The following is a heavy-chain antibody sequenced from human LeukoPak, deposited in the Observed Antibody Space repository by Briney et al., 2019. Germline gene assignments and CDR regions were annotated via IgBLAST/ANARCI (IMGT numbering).Heavy chain of an antibody. J-gene: IGHJ4*02. CDR1: GYNFTSNW. CDR2: IYPGDSDT. D-gene: IGHD1-26*01. CDR3: ARHQVSGTFFDC. Sequence: GESLKISCKVSGYNFTSNWIGWVRQMPGNGLEWMGFIYPGDSDTRYSPSFQGQVTISADKSITTAYLQWSSLKASDTAMYYCARHQVSGTFFDCWGQGTLVTVSS. V-gene: IGHV5-51*01.